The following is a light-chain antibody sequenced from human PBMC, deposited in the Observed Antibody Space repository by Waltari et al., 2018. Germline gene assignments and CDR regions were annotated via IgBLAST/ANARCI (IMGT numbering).Light chain of an antibody. V-gene: IGLV1-44*01. CDR1: ASNIGNNL. CDR2: RSD. Sequence: QSVLTQPPSVSGTPGQRVTISCSGSASNIGNNLVNWYQQFPGKAPKLLIYRSDPRPSGAPDRFSGSNSGTSASRAISGLQSEDEADYYCAAWDDSLNGRWVFGGGTKVTVL. J-gene: IGLJ3*02. CDR3: AAWDDSLNGRWV.